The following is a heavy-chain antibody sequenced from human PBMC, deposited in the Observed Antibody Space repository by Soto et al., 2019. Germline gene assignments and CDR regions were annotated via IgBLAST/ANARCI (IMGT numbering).Heavy chain of an antibody. CDR1: GGTFSSYA. CDR3: ARDDSGYTGSHYIDYFNF. CDR2: IIPSIGTT. D-gene: IGHD1-26*01. J-gene: IGHJ4*02. Sequence: SVKVSCKASGGTFSSYAISWVRQAPGQGLEWMGGIIPSIGTTNYAQKFQGRVTITADESASTAYMELSSLRSADTAIYYCARDDSGYTGSHYIDYFNFWGQGTLVTVSS. V-gene: IGHV1-69*13.